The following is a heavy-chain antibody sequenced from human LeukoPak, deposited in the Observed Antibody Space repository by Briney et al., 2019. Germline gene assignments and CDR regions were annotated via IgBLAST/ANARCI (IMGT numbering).Heavy chain of an antibody. Sequence: ASVKVSCKASGYSFTTYGISWVRQAPGQGLEWMGWISTYNGNTKYTQKLQGRVTVTTDTSTSTAYMELRSLRSDDTAVYYCARVIRISGSRWGVEHYYYGMDVWGQGTTVTVSS. CDR1: GYSFTTYG. CDR3: ARVIRISGSRWGVEHYYYGMDV. D-gene: IGHD1-20*01. J-gene: IGHJ6*02. CDR2: ISTYNGNT. V-gene: IGHV1-18*01.